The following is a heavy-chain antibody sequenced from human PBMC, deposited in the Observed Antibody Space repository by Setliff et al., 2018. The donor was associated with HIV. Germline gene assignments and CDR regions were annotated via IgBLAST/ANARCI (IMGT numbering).Heavy chain of an antibody. V-gene: IGHV4-59*08. Sequence: KASETLSLTCNVSGGSISTYYWSWIRQPPGKGLEWLGYVSYSGSTNFNPSLESRLAMSVDMSKNHFSLKLRSVTAADTAVYYCARHGHFYDSSSSDALDIWGHGTMVTVSS. CDR2: VSYSGST. D-gene: IGHD3-22*01. CDR1: GGSISTYY. J-gene: IGHJ3*02. CDR3: ARHGHFYDSSSSDALDI.